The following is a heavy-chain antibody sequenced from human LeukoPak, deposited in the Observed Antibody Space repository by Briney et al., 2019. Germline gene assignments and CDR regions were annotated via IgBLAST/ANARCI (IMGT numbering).Heavy chain of an antibody. CDR1: GFTFSSYS. V-gene: IGHV3-21*01. J-gene: IGHJ5*02. CDR2: ISSSSSYI. Sequence: ASLRLSCAASGFTFSSYSMNWVLQAPGKGLEWVSSISSSSSYIYYADSVKGRFTISRYNAKNSLYLQMNSLRAEDTAVYYCARDYYDSSGYYLGWFDPWGQGTLVTVSS. D-gene: IGHD3-22*01. CDR3: ARDYYDSSGYYLGWFDP.